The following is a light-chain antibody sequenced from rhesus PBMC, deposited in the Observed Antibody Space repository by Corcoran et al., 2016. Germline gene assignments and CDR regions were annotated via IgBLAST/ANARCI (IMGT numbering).Light chain of an antibody. V-gene: IGKV2-65*01. Sequence: DVVMTQSPLALPITPGQPASISCRSSQSLVHSNGNTYLSWFQQKPGQPPRLLIYKVSNRYSGGPDRFSGSGEGTDFTLKISRLEAEDVGVYYCIQDTHIPYSFGQGTKVEIK. CDR1: QSLVHSNGNTY. CDR3: IQDTHIPYS. J-gene: IGKJ2*01. CDR2: KVS.